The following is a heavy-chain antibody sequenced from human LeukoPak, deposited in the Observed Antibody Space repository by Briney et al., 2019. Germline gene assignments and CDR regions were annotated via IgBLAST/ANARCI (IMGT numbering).Heavy chain of an antibody. J-gene: IGHJ3*02. CDR2: ISYSGNV. D-gene: IGHD4-17*01. Sequence: PSETLSLTCCVSGGSVNLYYWTWIRQSPGKGLEWIGYISYSGNVYYNPSLKSRVTITLDTSKKQVSLRLSSVTAADTAVYFCARDFARNSGDYGNDGFDIWGQGTMVTVS. CDR1: GGSVNLYY. V-gene: IGHV4-59*02. CDR3: ARDFARNSGDYGNDGFDI.